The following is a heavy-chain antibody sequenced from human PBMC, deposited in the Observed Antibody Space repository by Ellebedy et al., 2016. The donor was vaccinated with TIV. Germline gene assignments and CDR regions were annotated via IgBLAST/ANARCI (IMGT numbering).Heavy chain of an antibody. V-gene: IGHV3-74*01. J-gene: IGHJ4*02. CDR1: GFTFGSYG. D-gene: IGHD1-20*01. CDR3: VREGMHNYRN. CDR2: ISRDGSST. Sequence: GESLKISCAASGFTFGSYGMHWVRQVPGKGLVWVSRISRDGSSTTYADSVKGRFTIARDNAKNTLYLQMTSLRAEDTAVYYCVREGMHNYRNWGQGTLVTVSS.